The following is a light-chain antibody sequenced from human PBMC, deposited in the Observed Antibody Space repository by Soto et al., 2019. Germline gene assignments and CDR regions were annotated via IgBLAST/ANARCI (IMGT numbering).Light chain of an antibody. CDR2: SAS. V-gene: IGKV1-39*01. J-gene: IGKJ1*01. CDR3: QKLVSSPWT. Sequence: IQMSQSPSYLSSSVGYRFTVTCLASQSISSYLNWYQQKPGKAPKLLIYSASILQSGVPSRFSGSGSGTNFTLTIGSVQPEDFATYYCQKLVSSPWTFGQGTKVDI. CDR1: QSISSY.